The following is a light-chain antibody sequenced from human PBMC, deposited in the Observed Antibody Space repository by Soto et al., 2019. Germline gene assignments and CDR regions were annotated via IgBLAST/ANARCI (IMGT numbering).Light chain of an antibody. CDR1: KLGDKY. J-gene: IGLJ1*01. CDR2: QAS. V-gene: IGLV3-1*01. CDR3: QAWDSSTAYV. Sequence: SYELTQPPSVSVSPGQTASITCSGDKLGDKYACCYQQKPGQSPVMVIYQASKRPSGIPERFSGSNSGNTATLTISGTQAMDEADYDCQAWDSSTAYVFGTVTKLTVL.